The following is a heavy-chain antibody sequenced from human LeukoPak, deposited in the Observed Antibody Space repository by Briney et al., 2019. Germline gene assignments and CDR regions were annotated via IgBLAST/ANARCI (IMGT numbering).Heavy chain of an antibody. Sequence: ASVKVSCKASGYTFTNYGISWVRQAPGQGLEWMGWISAYNGNTNYAQKLQGRVTMITDTSTSTAYMELRSLRSDDTAVYYCARASRTYFGDYLYYFDSWGQGTLVTVSS. D-gene: IGHD4-17*01. CDR1: GYTFTNYG. V-gene: IGHV1-18*01. CDR3: ARASRTYFGDYLYYFDS. J-gene: IGHJ4*02. CDR2: ISAYNGNT.